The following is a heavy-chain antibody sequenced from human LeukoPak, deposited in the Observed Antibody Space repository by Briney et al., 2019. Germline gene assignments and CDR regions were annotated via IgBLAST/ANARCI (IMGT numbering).Heavy chain of an antibody. J-gene: IGHJ4*02. CDR3: ARVGYSSGWYFDY. V-gene: IGHV3-30-3*01. CDR2: ISYDGSNK. CDR1: GFTFSSYA. D-gene: IGHD6-19*01. Sequence: PGGSLRLSCAASGFTFSSYAMHWVRQAPGKGLEWVAVISYDGSNKYYADAVKGRFTISGDNSKNTLYLQMDRLRAEDTAVYYCARVGYSSGWYFDYWGQGTLVTVSS.